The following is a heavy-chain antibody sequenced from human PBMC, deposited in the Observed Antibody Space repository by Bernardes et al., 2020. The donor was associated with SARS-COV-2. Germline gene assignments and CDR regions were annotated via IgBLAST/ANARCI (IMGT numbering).Heavy chain of an antibody. J-gene: IGHJ4*02. CDR3: AKGMVGSSWYGFDY. V-gene: IGHV3-23*01. Sequence: GSLRLSCAASGFTFSSYAMTWVRQAPGKGLEWVSGISGSGGSTYYADSVKGRFTISRDISKNTLYLQLNSLRVDDTAVYYCAKGMVGSSWYGFDYWGQGALVTVSS. CDR2: ISGSGGST. CDR1: GFTFSSYA. D-gene: IGHD6-13*01.